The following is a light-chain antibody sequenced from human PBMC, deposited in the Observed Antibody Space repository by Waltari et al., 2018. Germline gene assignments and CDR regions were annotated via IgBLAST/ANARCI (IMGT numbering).Light chain of an antibody. Sequence: QLALTQSPSASAPLGASVKLTCTLNSGHSSNVVAWLQQQPEKGPRYLMKVNSDGSHSKGDDIPDRFSGSGSGAERYLTISSLQSEDEADYYCQTGGHGTWVFGGGTKLTVL. V-gene: IGLV4-69*02. J-gene: IGLJ3*02. CDR3: QTGGHGTWV. CDR1: SGHSSNV. CDR2: VNSDGSH.